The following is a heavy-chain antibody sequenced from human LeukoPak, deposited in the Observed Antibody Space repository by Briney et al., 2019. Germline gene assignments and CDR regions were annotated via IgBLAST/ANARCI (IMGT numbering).Heavy chain of an antibody. J-gene: IGHJ5*02. V-gene: IGHV3-74*01. Sequence: QPGGSLRLSCAASGFTFSSYWMHWVRQAPGKGLVWVSRINSDGSSTSYADSVKGRFTISRDSAKNTLYLQMNSLRAEDTAVYYCARGNVLRFLEWLFDPYNWFDPGAREPWSPSPQ. CDR1: GFTFSSYW. D-gene: IGHD3-3*01. CDR2: INSDGSST. CDR3: ARGNVLRFLEWLFDPYNWFDP.